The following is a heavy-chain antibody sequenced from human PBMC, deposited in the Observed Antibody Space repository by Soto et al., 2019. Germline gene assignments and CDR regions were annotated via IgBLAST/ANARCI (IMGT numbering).Heavy chain of an antibody. CDR3: ERPRSYYYDSSGYYRFDY. J-gene: IGHJ4*02. V-gene: IGHV1-69*01. CDR2: IIPIFGTA. CDR1: GGTFSSYA. Sequence: QVQLVQSGAEVKKPGSSVKVSCKASGGTFSSYAISRVRQAPGQGLEWMGGIIPIFGTANYAQKLQGRVTITADESTSTAYMELNSLGAEDTAVYYCERPRSYYYDSSGYYRFDYWGQGTLVTVSS. D-gene: IGHD3-22*01.